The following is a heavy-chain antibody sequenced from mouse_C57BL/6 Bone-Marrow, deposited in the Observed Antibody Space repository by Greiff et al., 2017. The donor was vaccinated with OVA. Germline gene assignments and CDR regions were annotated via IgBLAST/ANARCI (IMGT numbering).Heavy chain of an antibody. D-gene: IGHD2-4*01. CDR2: IWSGGST. J-gene: IGHJ3*01. V-gene: IGHV2-2*01. Sequence: VQLQQSGPGLVQPSQSLSITCTVSGFSLTSYGVHWVRQSPGKGLEWLGVIWSGGSTDYTAAFISRLSISKDNSKSQVFFKMNSLQADDTAIYYCASSYDYGGFAYWGQGTLVTVSA. CDR1: GFSLTSYG. CDR3: ASSYDYGGFAY.